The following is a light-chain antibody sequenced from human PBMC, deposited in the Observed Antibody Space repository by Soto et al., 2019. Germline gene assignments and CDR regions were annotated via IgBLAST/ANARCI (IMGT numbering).Light chain of an antibody. CDR2: KAP. J-gene: IGKJ1*01. Sequence: DIQMTQSPSTLSASVGGRVTITCRASQSVDTCLAWYQQKPGKAPHLLIYKAPSLEDGVASRFSGSGSVTQFTLTISSPQPDDFATYYCQEYCRYPWTFGQGTKVEIK. CDR3: QEYCRYPWT. CDR1: QSVDTC. V-gene: IGKV1-5*03.